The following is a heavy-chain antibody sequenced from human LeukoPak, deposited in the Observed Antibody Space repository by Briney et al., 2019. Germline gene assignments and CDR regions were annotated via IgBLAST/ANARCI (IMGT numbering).Heavy chain of an antibody. CDR1: GFTFSSYP. Sequence: GRSLRLSCAASGFTFSSYPMHWVRQAPGKGLEWVSVISYDGSNKYYADSVKGRFTISRDSPKNTLYLQMDSLRADDTAMYYCARDPQRGEPDYFDYWGQGTLVTVST. V-gene: IGHV3-30-3*01. D-gene: IGHD1-14*01. CDR2: ISYDGSNK. J-gene: IGHJ4*02. CDR3: ARDPQRGEPDYFDY.